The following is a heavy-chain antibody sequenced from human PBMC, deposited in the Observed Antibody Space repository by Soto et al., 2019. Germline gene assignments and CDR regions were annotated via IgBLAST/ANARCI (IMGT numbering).Heavy chain of an antibody. Sequence: GESRKISCKGSGYNFAGYWIAWVRQMPGKGLELMGIIYPSDSDTRYRPSFQGQVTISADKSISSAYLQWSSLRASDTAMYYCARGGVSTRTFDYWGQGTPVTVSS. D-gene: IGHD3-3*01. J-gene: IGHJ4*02. CDR2: IYPSDSDT. V-gene: IGHV5-51*01. CDR1: GYNFAGYW. CDR3: ARGGVSTRTFDY.